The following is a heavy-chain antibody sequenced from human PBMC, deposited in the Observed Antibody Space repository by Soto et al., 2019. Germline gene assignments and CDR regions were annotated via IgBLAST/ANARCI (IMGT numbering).Heavy chain of an antibody. CDR2: ISHDGGAV. D-gene: IGHD6-19*01. V-gene: IGHV3-30*18. J-gene: IGHJ5*01. CDR3: AKDLYSSDLFNFFDS. Sequence: QVQLVESGGGVVQPGRSLRLSCAASGFSFSTTGMHWVRQAPGKGLEWVAMISHDGGAVHFADSVKGRFTISRDDSTNTLYLQMNSLRPEDTAVYYCAKDLYSSDLFNFFDSWGQGSLVTVSS. CDR1: GFSFSTTG.